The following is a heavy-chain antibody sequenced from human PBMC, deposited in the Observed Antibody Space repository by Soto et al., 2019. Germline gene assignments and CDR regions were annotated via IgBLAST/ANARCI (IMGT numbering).Heavy chain of an antibody. J-gene: IGHJ4*02. V-gene: IGHV1-46*01. Sequence: GASVKVSCKASGYTFTSYYMHWVRQAPGQGLEWMGIINPSGGSTSYAQKFQGRVTMTRDTSTSTVYMELSSLRSEDTAVYYCARVTCSGGSCYSQFDYWGQGTLVTVSS. CDR1: GYTFTSYY. CDR2: INPSGGST. CDR3: ARVTCSGGSCYSQFDY. D-gene: IGHD2-15*01.